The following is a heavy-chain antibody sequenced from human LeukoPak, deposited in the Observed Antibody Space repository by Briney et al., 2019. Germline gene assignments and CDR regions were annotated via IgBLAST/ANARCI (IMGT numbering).Heavy chain of an antibody. CDR1: AFTFGSYW. V-gene: IGHV3-7*01. D-gene: IGHD4-23*01. Sequence: GGSLRLSCQASAFTFGSYWMSWVRHAPGEEMEWVANIKDDGSEISYVDSVKGRFTISRDNAKNSLFLQMNSLRVEDTAVYYCARDRGYSSFDYWGQGTLVTVSS. J-gene: IGHJ4*02. CDR2: IKDDGSEI. CDR3: ARDRGYSSFDY.